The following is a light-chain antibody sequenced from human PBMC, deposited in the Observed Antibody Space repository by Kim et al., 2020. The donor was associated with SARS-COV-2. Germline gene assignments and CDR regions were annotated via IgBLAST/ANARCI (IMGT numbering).Light chain of an antibody. Sequence: DIQMTQSPSTLSASVGDRVTITCRASQSISSWLAWYQQKPGKAPKLLIYDASSLESGVPSRFSGSGSGTEFTLTISSLQPDDFATYYCQQYNSDPCTFGQGTKLEI. CDR1: QSISSW. CDR2: DAS. V-gene: IGKV1-5*01. CDR3: QQYNSDPCT. J-gene: IGKJ2*02.